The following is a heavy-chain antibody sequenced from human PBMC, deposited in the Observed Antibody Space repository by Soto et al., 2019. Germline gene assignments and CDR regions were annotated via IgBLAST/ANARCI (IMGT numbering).Heavy chain of an antibody. J-gene: IGHJ5*02. CDR1: GYTFIGYY. CDR2: INPNSGGT. Sequence: QVQLVQSGAEVKKPGASLKVSCKASGYTFIGYYMHWVRQAPGQGLEWMGWINPNSGGTNYAQKFQGRVTMTRDTSISTVYMELSRLRSDDTAVYYCAREGPGIAAAGDDFDWFDPWGQGTLVIVSS. D-gene: IGHD6-13*01. CDR3: AREGPGIAAAGDDFDWFDP. V-gene: IGHV1-2*02.